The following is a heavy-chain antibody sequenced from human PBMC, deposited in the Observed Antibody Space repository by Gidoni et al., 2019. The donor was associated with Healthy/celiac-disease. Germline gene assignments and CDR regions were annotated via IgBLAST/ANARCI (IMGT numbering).Heavy chain of an antibody. Sequence: QVQLVESGGGGVQPGGSLRRSGAAPGFPFSSYGMHWVRQAPGKGLEWVAVISYDGSKKYYADSVKGRFTISRDNSKNTLYLQMNSLRAEDTAVYYCAKPVELDCSGGSCYDYWGQGTLVTVSS. V-gene: IGHV3-30*18. D-gene: IGHD2-15*01. CDR3: AKPVELDCSGGSCYDY. J-gene: IGHJ4*02. CDR2: ISYDGSKK. CDR1: GFPFSSYG.